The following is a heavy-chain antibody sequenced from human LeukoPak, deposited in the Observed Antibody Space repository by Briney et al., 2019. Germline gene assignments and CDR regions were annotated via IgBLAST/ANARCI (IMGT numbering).Heavy chain of an antibody. J-gene: IGHJ4*02. Sequence: PGGSLRLSCAASGFTFSSYAMHWVRQAPGKGLEYVSGISSNGGTTYYADSVKGRFTISRDNSKNTLYVQMNSLRVEDTAVYYCVKGIKGWFGESYDYWGQGTLVTVSS. CDR1: GFTFSSYA. CDR3: VKGIKGWFGESYDY. D-gene: IGHD3-10*01. V-gene: IGHV3-64*05. CDR2: ISSNGGTT.